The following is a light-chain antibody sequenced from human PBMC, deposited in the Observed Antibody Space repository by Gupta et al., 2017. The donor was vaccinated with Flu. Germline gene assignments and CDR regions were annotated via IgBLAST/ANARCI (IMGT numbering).Light chain of an antibody. CDR3: QQHHSPPYT. Sequence: NCISSQPSLYGSNNKNSLAWYQQKPGQPPKLLIYWTSTRESGVPDRFSGSGSGTSFTLTITSLQAEDVAVYYCQQHHSPPYTFGQGTRVEIK. V-gene: IGKV4-1*01. J-gene: IGKJ2*01. CDR2: WTS. CDR1: QPSLYGSNNKNS.